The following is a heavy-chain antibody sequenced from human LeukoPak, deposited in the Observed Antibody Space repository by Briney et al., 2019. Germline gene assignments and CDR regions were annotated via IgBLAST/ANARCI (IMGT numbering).Heavy chain of an antibody. V-gene: IGHV4-34*01. J-gene: IGHJ4*02. CDR1: GGSFSGYY. D-gene: IGHD3-22*01. CDR3: ARATYYWVSYYDRSGYYYFDY. Sequence: SETLSLTCAIYGGSFSGYYWSWIRQPPGKGLEWIGEINHSGSTNYNPSLKSRVTISVDTSKNQFSLKLSSATAADTAVYYCARATYYWVSYYDRSGYYYFDYWGQGTLVTVSS. CDR2: INHSGST.